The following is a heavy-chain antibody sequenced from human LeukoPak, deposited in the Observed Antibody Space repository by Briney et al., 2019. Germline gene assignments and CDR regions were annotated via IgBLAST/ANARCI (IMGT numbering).Heavy chain of an antibody. CDR3: ARGASGSYATFDY. Sequence: ASVKVSCKAFGYTFTGYYMHWVRQAPGQGLEWMGWINPNSGGTNYAQKFQGRVTMTRDTSISTAYMELSRLRSDDTAVYYCARGASGSYATFDYWGQGTLVTVSS. V-gene: IGHV1-2*02. CDR2: INPNSGGT. D-gene: IGHD1-26*01. J-gene: IGHJ4*02. CDR1: GYTFTGYY.